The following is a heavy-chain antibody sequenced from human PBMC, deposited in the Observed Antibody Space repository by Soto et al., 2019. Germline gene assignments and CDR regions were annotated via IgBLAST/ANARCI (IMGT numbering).Heavy chain of an antibody. CDR2: INHSGST. Sequence: QVQLQQWGAGLLKPSETLSLTCAVYGGSFSGYYWSWIRQPPGKGLEWIGEINHSGSTNDNPSLKSRVTLSLDTSKHQFSLKLSSVTAADTAVYYCARVRGAIRYVDVWGQGTTVTVSS. CDR1: GGSFSGYY. J-gene: IGHJ6*02. CDR3: ARVRGAIRYVDV. V-gene: IGHV4-34*01. D-gene: IGHD3-10*01.